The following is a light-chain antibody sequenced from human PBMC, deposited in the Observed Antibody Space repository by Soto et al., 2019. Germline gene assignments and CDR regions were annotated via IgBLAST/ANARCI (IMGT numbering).Light chain of an antibody. Sequence: QAVVTQEPSLTVSPGGTVTLTCGSSTGAVATGHYAYWFHQKPGQAPRPLIYDTYNRFSWTPARFSGSLLGGKAALTLSGAQPEDEADYYCLLYSGGYVFGPGTQLTVL. J-gene: IGLJ1*01. CDR1: TGAVATGHY. CDR3: LLYSGGYV. CDR2: DTY. V-gene: IGLV7-46*01.